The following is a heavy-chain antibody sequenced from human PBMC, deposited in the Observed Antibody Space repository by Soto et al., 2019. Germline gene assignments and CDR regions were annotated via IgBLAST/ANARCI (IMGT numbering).Heavy chain of an antibody. D-gene: IGHD3-22*01. CDR3: ARSRYYYDSSGYYLEGYYFDY. CDR1: LYIFPGYN. Sequence: ASLQVSLQASLYIFPGYNMHCVRQAPGQGLEWKGIINPSGGSTSYAQKFQGRVTMTRDTSTSTVYMELSSLRSEDTAVYYCARSRYYYDSSGYYLEGYYFDYWGQGNLVTFS. CDR2: INPSGGST. V-gene: IGHV1-46*01. J-gene: IGHJ4*02.